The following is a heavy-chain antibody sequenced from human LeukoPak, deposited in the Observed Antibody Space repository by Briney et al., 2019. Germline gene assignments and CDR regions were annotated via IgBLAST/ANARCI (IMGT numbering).Heavy chain of an antibody. V-gene: IGHV3-53*01. D-gene: IGHD6-25*01. CDR3: ARGPQSGSDLKFYSHMDV. CDR2: ISRDSKT. Sequence: PGGSLRLSCAVSGFTVTRNYINWVRQAPGKGLAWISFISRDSKTHFADSVKGRFTIPSDNSANMVYLQMNSLRVEDTAVYYCARGPQSGSDLKFYSHMDVWGKGTTVTVSS. CDR1: GFTVTRNY. J-gene: IGHJ6*03.